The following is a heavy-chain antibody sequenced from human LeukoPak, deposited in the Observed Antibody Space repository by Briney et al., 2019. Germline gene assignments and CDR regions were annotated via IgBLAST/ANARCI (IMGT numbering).Heavy chain of an antibody. J-gene: IGHJ6*03. V-gene: IGHV4-59*08. CDR2: IYYSGST. CDR3: ARRRSFGLSWTMDV. D-gene: IGHD5-18*01. CDR1: GGSISSYY. Sequence: SETLSLTCTVSGGSISSYYWSWIRQPPGKGLEWIGYIYYSGSTNYNPSLKSRVTISVDTSKNQFSLKLSSVTAADTAVYYCARRRSFGLSWTMDVWGKGITVTVSS.